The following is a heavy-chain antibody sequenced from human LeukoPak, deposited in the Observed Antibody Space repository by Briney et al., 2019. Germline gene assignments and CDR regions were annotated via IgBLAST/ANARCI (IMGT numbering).Heavy chain of an antibody. D-gene: IGHD6-13*01. V-gene: IGHV3-48*01. CDR2: IISSSSTI. CDR3: TRDFRWASDY. CDR1: GFTFSSHS. J-gene: IGHJ4*02. Sequence: GGSLRLSCAASGFTFSSHSMNWVRQAPGKGLEWVSYIISSSSTIYYADSVKGLFTIFRVNAKNSLYMQMNSLRAADTAVYYCTRDFRWASDYWGQGTLVTVSS.